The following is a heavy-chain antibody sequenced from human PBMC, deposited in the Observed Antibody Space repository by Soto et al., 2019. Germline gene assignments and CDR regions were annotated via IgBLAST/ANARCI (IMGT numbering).Heavy chain of an antibody. V-gene: IGHV3-30*03. Sequence: GGSLRLSCAASGFTFSSYGMHWVRQAPGKGLEWVAVISYDGSNKYYADSVKGRFTISRDNSKNTLYLQMNSLRAEDTAVYYCAGNIVVVPAATVLTPGMDVWGQGTTVTVSS. D-gene: IGHD2-2*01. CDR1: GFTFSSYG. J-gene: IGHJ6*02. CDR3: AGNIVVVPAATVLTPGMDV. CDR2: ISYDGSNK.